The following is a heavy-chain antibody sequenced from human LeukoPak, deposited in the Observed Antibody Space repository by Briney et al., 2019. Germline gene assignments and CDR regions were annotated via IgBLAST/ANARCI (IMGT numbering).Heavy chain of an antibody. CDR1: GFTFSSYW. CDR2: INSDGSST. V-gene: IGHV3-74*01. Sequence: GGSLRLSCAASGFTFSSYWMHLVRQAPGKGLVWVSRINSDGSSTSYADSVKGRFTISRDNAKNTLYLQMNSLRAEDTAVYYCAALAVAGSFDYWGQGTLVTVSS. D-gene: IGHD6-19*01. J-gene: IGHJ4*02. CDR3: AALAVAGSFDY.